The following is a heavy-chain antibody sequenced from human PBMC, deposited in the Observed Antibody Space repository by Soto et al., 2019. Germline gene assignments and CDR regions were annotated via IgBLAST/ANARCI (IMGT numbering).Heavy chain of an antibody. V-gene: IGHV3-23*01. Sequence: AGSLRLSCAASGFTFSSYAMSWVRQAPGKGLEWVSAISGSGGSTYYADSVKGRFTISRDNSKNTLYLQMNSLRAEDTAVYYCAKSPVGATDFDYWGQGTLVTVSS. D-gene: IGHD1-26*01. CDR2: ISGSGGST. J-gene: IGHJ4*02. CDR3: AKSPVGATDFDY. CDR1: GFTFSSYA.